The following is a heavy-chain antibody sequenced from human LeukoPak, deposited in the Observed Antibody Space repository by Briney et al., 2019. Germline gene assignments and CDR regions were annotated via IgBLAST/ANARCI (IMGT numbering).Heavy chain of an antibody. V-gene: IGHV1-3*01. D-gene: IGHD3-3*01. CDR3: ARYLEAHRSRNAFDI. CDR1: GYTFTSYA. CDR2: LNAGNGNT. Sequence: ASVKVSCKASGYTFTSYAMHWVRQAPGQRLEWMGWLNAGNGNTKYSQEFEGRVTITRDTSASTAYMELRSLRSDDTAVYYCARYLEAHRSRNAFDIWGQGTMVTVSS. J-gene: IGHJ3*02.